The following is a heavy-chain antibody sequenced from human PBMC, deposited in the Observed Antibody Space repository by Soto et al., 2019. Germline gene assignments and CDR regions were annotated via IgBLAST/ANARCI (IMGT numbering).Heavy chain of an antibody. D-gene: IGHD6-6*01. CDR2: INHSGST. J-gene: IGHJ4*02. Sequence: KTSETLSLTCAVYGGSFSGYYWSWIRQPPGKGLEWIGEINHSGSTNYNPSLKSRVTISVDTSKNQFSLKLSSVTAADTAVYYCARGRKYSSSYIYWGQGTLVTVSS. CDR1: GGSFSGYY. V-gene: IGHV4-34*01. CDR3: ARGRKYSSSYIY.